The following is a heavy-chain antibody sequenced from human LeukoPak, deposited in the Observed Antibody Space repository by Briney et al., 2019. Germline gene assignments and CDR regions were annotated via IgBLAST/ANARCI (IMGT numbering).Heavy chain of an antibody. V-gene: IGHV3-74*01. CDR3: ARAPSEIGGYYPEYFRH. CDR2: LSTDGSST. J-gene: IGHJ1*01. Sequence: GGSLRLSCAVSGFTFSSYWMHWVRQAPGKGLVWVSRLSTDGSSTNYADSVKGRFTISRDNANNTLSLQMNSLRPEDTGVYYCARAPSEIGGYYPEYFRHWGQGTLVTVSS. D-gene: IGHD3-22*01. CDR1: GFTFSSYW.